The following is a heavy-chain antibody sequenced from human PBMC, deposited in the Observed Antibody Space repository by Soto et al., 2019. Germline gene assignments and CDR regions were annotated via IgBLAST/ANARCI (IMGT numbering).Heavy chain of an antibody. CDR2: ISQTETA. CDR1: GESFGGFY. J-gene: IGHJ4*01. D-gene: IGHD2-15*01. Sequence: TLSLTCVVSGESFGGFYWSWVRQSPGKGLEWIGEISQTETAAYSPSLKSRVSISADTSKKQFSLTLTSVTAADTAVYYCVHSPNVAVDHWGHGTLVTVSS. V-gene: IGHV4-34*01. CDR3: VHSPNVAVDH.